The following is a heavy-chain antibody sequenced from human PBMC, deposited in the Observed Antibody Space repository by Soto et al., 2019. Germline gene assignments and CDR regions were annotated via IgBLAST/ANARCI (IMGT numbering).Heavy chain of an antibody. Sequence: EVQLVESGGGLVQPGGSLRLYCAASGFTFSDYWMHWVRQAPGKGLVWVSRIKGDGSSTSNADSVEGRFTISRDNAKNTLYLQMNSLRAEDTAVYYCARGLRGFYRQDYCGQGTLVTVSS. J-gene: IGHJ4*02. CDR2: IKGDGSST. CDR3: ARGLRGFYRQDY. CDR1: GFTFSDYW. V-gene: IGHV3-74*01. D-gene: IGHD3-16*01.